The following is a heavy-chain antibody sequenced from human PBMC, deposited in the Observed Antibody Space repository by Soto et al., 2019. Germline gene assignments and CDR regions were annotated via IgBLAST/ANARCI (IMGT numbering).Heavy chain of an antibody. CDR1: GFTFSSYA. V-gene: IGHV3-23*01. D-gene: IGHD3-3*01. CDR2: ISGSGGST. Sequence: PGGSLRLSCAASGFTFSSYAMSWVRQAPGKGLEWVSAISGSGGSTYYADSVKGRFTISRDNSKNTLYLQMNSLRAEDTAVYYCAKVGEVLRFLEWFPPPYFDYWGQGTLVTVSS. J-gene: IGHJ4*02. CDR3: AKVGEVLRFLEWFPPPYFDY.